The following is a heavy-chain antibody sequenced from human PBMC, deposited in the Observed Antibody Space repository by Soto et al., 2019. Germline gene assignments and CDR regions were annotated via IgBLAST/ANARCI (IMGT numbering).Heavy chain of an antibody. CDR1: GFTFSSYW. CDR3: ARREGGYNFAWAFDI. V-gene: IGHV3-7*03. J-gene: IGHJ3*02. Sequence: AGGSLRLSCAASGFTFSSYWMSWVRQAPGKGLEWVANIKQDGSEKYYVDSVKGRFTISRDNAKNSLYLQMNSLRAEDTAVYYCARREGGYNFAWAFDIWGQGTMVTVSS. D-gene: IGHD5-12*01. CDR2: IKQDGSEK.